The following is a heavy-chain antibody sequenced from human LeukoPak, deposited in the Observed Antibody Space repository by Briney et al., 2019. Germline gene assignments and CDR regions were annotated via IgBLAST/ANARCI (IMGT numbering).Heavy chain of an antibody. Sequence: PSETLSLTCTVSGGSISSSSYYWGWIRQPPGKGLEWIGSIYYSGSTYYNPSLKSRVTISVDTSKNQFSLKLSSVTAADTALYYWARVGRDGYSNDYWGQGTLVTVSS. CDR3: ARVGRDGYSNDY. J-gene: IGHJ4*02. CDR2: IYYSGST. D-gene: IGHD5-24*01. CDR1: GGSISSSSYY. V-gene: IGHV4-39*07.